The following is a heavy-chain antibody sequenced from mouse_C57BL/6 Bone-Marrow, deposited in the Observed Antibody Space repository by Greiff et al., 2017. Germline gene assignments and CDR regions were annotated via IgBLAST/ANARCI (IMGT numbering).Heavy chain of an antibody. CDR2: IDPSDSET. D-gene: IGHD1-1*01. CDR3: ARPSVVAHYAMDY. V-gene: IGHV1-52*01. CDR1: GYTFTSYW. J-gene: IGHJ4*01. Sequence: VKLQQPGAELVRPGSSVKLSCKASGYTFTSYWMHWVKQRPIQGLEWIGNIDPSDSETHYNQKFKDKATLTVDKSSSTAYMQLSSLTSEDSAVYYCARPSVVAHYAMDYWGQGTSVTVSS.